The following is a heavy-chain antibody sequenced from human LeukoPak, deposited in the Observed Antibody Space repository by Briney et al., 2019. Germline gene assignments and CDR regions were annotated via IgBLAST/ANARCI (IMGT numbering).Heavy chain of an antibody. D-gene: IGHD2-15*01. J-gene: IGHJ4*02. CDR2: IYYSGST. V-gene: IGHV4-39*01. CDR3: ARQVVVAATDY. Sequence: PSETLSLTCTVSGGSLSSSSYYWGWIRQPPGRGLEWIGSIYYSGSTYYNPSLKSRVTISVDTSKNQFSLNLSSVTAADTAVYYCARQVVVAATDYWGQGTLVTVSS. CDR1: GGSLSSSSYY.